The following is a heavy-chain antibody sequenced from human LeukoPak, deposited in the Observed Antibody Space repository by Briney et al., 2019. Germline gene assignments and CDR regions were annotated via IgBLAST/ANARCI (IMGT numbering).Heavy chain of an antibody. V-gene: IGHV3-13*01. CDR3: ARGLRYCSSTSCPYYYYGMDV. D-gene: IGHD2-2*01. Sequence: GGSLRLSCAASGFTFSSYDMHWVRQATGKGLEWVSAIGTAGDTYYPGSVKGRFTISRENAKNSLYLQMNSLRAGDTAVYYCARGLRYCSSTSCPYYYYGMDVWGQGTTVTVSS. CDR2: IGTAGDT. J-gene: IGHJ6*02. CDR1: GFTFSSYD.